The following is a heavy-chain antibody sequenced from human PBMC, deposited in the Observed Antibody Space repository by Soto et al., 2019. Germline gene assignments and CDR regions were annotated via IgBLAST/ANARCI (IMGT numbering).Heavy chain of an antibody. CDR2: ISAHKGNT. J-gene: IGHJ5*02. CDR1: GYTFTNYG. V-gene: IGHV1-18*04. D-gene: IGHD6-13*01. Sequence: QVQLVQSGPEVKKPGASVKVSCKASGYTFTNYGINWVRQAPGQGLEWMGWISAHKGNTHYAQNLQGRVTLTRDSSTTTAYLEVRSLTSDDTAVYYCARSHSSSWSFDPWGQGTLVTVSS. CDR3: ARSHSSSWSFDP.